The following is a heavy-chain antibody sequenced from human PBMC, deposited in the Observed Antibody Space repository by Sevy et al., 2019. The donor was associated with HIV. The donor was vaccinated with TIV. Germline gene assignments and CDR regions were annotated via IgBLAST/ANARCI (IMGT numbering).Heavy chain of an antibody. CDR1: GFTFDDYA. CDR2: ISWDGGST. J-gene: IGHJ6*02. V-gene: IGHV3-43D*03. D-gene: IGHD6-13*01. CDR3: ANPYRIAVAGDYYYSGMDV. Sequence: GGSLRLSCAVSGFTFDDYAMHWVRQAPGKGLEWVSLISWDGGSTYYADSVKGRFTISRDNSKNSLYLQMNSLRAEDTALYYCANPYRIAVAGDYYYSGMDVWGQGTTVTVSS.